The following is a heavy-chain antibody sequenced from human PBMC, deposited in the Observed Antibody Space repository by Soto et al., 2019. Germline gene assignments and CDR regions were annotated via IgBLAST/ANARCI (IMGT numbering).Heavy chain of an antibody. D-gene: IGHD5-12*01. CDR2: IESKTDGETT. J-gene: IGHJ4*02. V-gene: IGHV3-15*04. CDR3: TTDLGPGGYDWNGL. Sequence: GGSLRLSCAVSGFIFSKAWMSWVRQAPGKGLEWLGRIESKTDGETTGYAAPVRGRFTISRDDSKNTLYLQMNSLKIEDTAVYFCTTDLGPGGYDWNGLWGQGTLVTVSS. CDR1: GFIFSKAW.